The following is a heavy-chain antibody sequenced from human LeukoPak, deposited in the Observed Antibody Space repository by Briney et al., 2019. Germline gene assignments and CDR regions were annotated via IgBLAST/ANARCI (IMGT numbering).Heavy chain of an antibody. J-gene: IGHJ4*02. Sequence: ASVKVSCKASGYTFTSYYMNWVRQAPGQGLEWMGIINPSGGSTRNAPKFQGRVTMTRDTSTSTVYMELSSLRSEDTAVYYCARDDYGDFWGQGTLVTVSS. CDR2: INPSGGST. CDR1: GYTFTSYY. V-gene: IGHV1-46*01. CDR3: ARDDYGDF.